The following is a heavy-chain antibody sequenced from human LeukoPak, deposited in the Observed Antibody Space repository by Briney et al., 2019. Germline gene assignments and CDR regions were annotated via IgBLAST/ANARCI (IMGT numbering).Heavy chain of an antibody. CDR2: INTNTGNP. CDR1: GYTFTSYA. Sequence: ASVKVSCKASGYTFTSYAISWVRQAPGQGLEWMGWINTNTGNPTYAQGFTGRFVFSLDTSVSTAYLQISSLKAEDTAVYYCARGDSSGWYQGIDYWGQGTLVTVSS. V-gene: IGHV7-4-1*02. CDR3: ARGDSSGWYQGIDY. J-gene: IGHJ4*02. D-gene: IGHD6-19*01.